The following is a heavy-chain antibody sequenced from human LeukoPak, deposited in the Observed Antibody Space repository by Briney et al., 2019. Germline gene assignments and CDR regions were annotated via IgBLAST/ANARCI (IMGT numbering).Heavy chain of an antibody. D-gene: IGHD6-13*01. Sequence: GGSLRLSCAASGFTFSSFWLTCVRQAPGKGLEWVANIERDGSKKTYVDSVKGRFTISRGNAKNSLYLQMSSLRAEDTAVYYCATAPAAADSFWGQGTLVAVPA. CDR3: ATAPAAADSF. J-gene: IGHJ4*02. CDR1: GFTFSSFW. V-gene: IGHV3-7*01. CDR2: IERDGSKK.